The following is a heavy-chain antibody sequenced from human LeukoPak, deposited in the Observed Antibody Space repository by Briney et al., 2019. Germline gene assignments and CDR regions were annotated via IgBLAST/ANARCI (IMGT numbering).Heavy chain of an antibody. V-gene: IGHV1-8*03. CDR1: GYTFTSYD. CDR2: MNPNIGNT. J-gene: IGHJ3*02. Sequence: ASVKVSCKASGYTFTSYDINWVRQATGQGLEWMGWMNPNIGNTGYAQKFQGRVTITRNTSISTAYMELSSLRSEDTAVYYCARTMGTKFRYFDWLSSIDAFDIWGQGTMVTVSS. D-gene: IGHD3-9*01. CDR3: ARTMGTKFRYFDWLSSIDAFDI.